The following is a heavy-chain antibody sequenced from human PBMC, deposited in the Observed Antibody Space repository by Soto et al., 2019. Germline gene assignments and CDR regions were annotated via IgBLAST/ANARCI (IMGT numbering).Heavy chain of an antibody. J-gene: IGHJ4*02. CDR1: GYTFTSYG. V-gene: IGHV1-18*01. D-gene: IGHD2-15*01. Sequence: ASVKVSCKASGYTFTSYGISWVRQAPGQGLEWMGWISAYNGNTNYAQKLQGRVTMTTDTSTSTAYMELRSLRSDDTAVYYCATIRRGAFYFDYWGQGTLVTVSS. CDR2: ISAYNGNT. CDR3: ATIRRGAFYFDY.